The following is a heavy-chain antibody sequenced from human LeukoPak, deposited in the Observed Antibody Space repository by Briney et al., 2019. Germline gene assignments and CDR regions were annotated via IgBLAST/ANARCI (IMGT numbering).Heavy chain of an antibody. J-gene: IGHJ4*02. CDR3: AKGFPTKDY. CDR2: INDDGSDT. CDR1: GFTFKLYW. V-gene: IGHV3-74*01. D-gene: IGHD2-8*01. Sequence: PGRSLRLSCAASGFTFKLYWMHWVRQVPGKRPVWVSRINDDGSDTIYADSVRGRFTISRDDAKNTVYLQMNSLRAEDTAVYYCAKGFPTKDYWGQGTLVIVSS.